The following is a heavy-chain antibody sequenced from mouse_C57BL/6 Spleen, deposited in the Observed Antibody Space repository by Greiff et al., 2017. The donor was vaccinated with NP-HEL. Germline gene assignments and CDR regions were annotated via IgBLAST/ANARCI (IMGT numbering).Heavy chain of an antibody. CDR3: ARHGYGSSYDWYFDV. D-gene: IGHD1-1*01. CDR1: GFTFSSYT. V-gene: IGHV5-9*01. J-gene: IGHJ1*03. Sequence: EVKLVESGGGLVKPGGSLKLSCAASGFTFSSYTMSWVRQTPEKRLVWVATISGGGGNTYYPDSVKGRFTISRDNAKNTLYLQMSSLRSEDTALYYCARHGYGSSYDWYFDVWGTGTTVTVSS. CDR2: ISGGGGNT.